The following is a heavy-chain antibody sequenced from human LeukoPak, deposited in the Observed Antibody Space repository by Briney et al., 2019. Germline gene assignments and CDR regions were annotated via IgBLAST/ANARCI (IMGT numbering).Heavy chain of an antibody. CDR1: GGSFSNYF. Sequence: SETLSLTCAVYGGSFSNYFWNWIRQPPGKGLEWIAEIHHTGHINYNPSLKSRVTISVDTSKNQFSLKLSSVTAADTAVYYCARDRNGFDPWGQGTLVTVSS. V-gene: IGHV4-34*01. CDR3: ARDRNGFDP. J-gene: IGHJ5*02. CDR2: IHHTGHI.